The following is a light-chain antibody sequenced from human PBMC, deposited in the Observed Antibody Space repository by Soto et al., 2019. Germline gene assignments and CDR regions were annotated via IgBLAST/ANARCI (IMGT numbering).Light chain of an antibody. CDR1: QSVYTY. J-gene: IGKJ1*01. Sequence: EVVLTQSPATVSLSPGERATLSCRASQSVYTYLAWYQQKPGQAPRLLIFDASKRATGIPARFSGTGSGTAFTHTISSLEPEDVAVYYCQQRSNWPPVTFGQGTKVEIK. V-gene: IGKV3-11*01. CDR3: QQRSNWPPVT. CDR2: DAS.